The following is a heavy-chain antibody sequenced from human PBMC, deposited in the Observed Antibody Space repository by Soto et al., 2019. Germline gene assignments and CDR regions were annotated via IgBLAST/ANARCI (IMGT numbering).Heavy chain of an antibody. CDR1: GFTFSRYS. J-gene: IGHJ4*02. D-gene: IGHD5-12*01. CDR3: ARGGVATIFGDS. Sequence: EVQLVESGGGVVQPGGSLRVSCAASGFTFSRYSMNWVRQAPGKGLEWLSYIDSSSKTIYYADSVRGRFIISRDNAKNSLYLQMNSLRDEDTAVYYCARGGVATIFGDSWGQGTLVTVSS. CDR2: IDSSSKTI. V-gene: IGHV3-48*02.